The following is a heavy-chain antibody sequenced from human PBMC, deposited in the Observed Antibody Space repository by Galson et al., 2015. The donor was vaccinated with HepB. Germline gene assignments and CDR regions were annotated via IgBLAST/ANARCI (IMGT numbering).Heavy chain of an antibody. D-gene: IGHD2-8*02. Sequence: SVKVSCKASGYTFTTFQMHWMRLAPGQGLEWMGVIIPSGGRTIYAQKFQDRVTMIRDTSTSTVYMELSSLRSEDTAVYYCVRETGGFENWGQGTMVTVSS. CDR3: VRETGGFEN. CDR1: GYTFTTFQ. V-gene: IGHV1-46*01. J-gene: IGHJ3*02. CDR2: IIPSGGRT.